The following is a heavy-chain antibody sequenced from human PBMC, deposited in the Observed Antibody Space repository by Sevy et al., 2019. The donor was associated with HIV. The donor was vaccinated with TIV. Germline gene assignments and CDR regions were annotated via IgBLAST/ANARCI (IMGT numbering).Heavy chain of an antibody. CDR1: GFTFTSSA. CDR3: AAEDMTTFGGASRVFVI. V-gene: IGHV1-58*01. CDR2: IVVGSGVT. J-gene: IGHJ3*02. D-gene: IGHD3-16*01. Sequence: ASVKVSCKASGFTFTSSAVQWVRQGRGQRLEWIGWIVVGSGVTNYAQKFQGRVTITRDISKSTVYMDLSSLRFEDTAVYYCAAEDMTTFGGASRVFVIWGQGTTVTVSS.